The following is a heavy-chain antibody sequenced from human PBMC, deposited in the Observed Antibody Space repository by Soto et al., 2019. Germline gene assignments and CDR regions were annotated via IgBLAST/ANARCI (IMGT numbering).Heavy chain of an antibody. V-gene: IGHV3-74*01. Sequence: EVQLVESGGGSVQPGGSLRLSCAASGFTFGSYWMNWVRQVPGKGLVWVSRLNSDGSTTAYADSVKGRFTISRDNVKNTMYLQMHNLRVEDTAVYYCARDGKGVVVTFDSWGQGTLVTVSS. CDR2: LNSDGSTT. CDR1: GFTFGSYW. CDR3: ARDGKGVVVTFDS. D-gene: IGHD2-2*01. J-gene: IGHJ4*02.